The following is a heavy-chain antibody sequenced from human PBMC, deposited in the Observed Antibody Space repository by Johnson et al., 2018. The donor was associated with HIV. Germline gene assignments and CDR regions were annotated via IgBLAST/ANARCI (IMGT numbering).Heavy chain of an antibody. J-gene: IGHJ3*02. Sequence: QVQLVESGGGLVQPGGSLRLSCAASGFTFSSYWMSWVRQAPGKGLEWVAVIWYDGSNKYYADSVKGRFTISRDNSKNTLYLQMNSLRAEDTAVYYCAKDLEEGQQWLIGAFDIWGQGTMVTVSS. CDR3: AKDLEEGQQWLIGAFDI. V-gene: IGHV3-30*02. D-gene: IGHD6-19*01. CDR2: IWYDGSNK. CDR1: GFTFSSYW.